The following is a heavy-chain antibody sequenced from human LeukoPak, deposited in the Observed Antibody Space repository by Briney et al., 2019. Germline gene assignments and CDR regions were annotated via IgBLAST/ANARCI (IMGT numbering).Heavy chain of an antibody. CDR1: GGSISSGSYY. D-gene: IGHD3-3*01. V-gene: IGHV4-61*02. J-gene: IGHJ6*02. Sequence: SQTLSLTCTVSGGSISSGSYYWSWIRQPAGKGPEWIGRIYTSGSTNYNPSLKSRVTISVDTSKNQFSLKLSSVTAADTAVYYCARGWRQTIFAYGMDVWGQGTTVTVSS. CDR2: IYTSGST. CDR3: ARGWRQTIFAYGMDV.